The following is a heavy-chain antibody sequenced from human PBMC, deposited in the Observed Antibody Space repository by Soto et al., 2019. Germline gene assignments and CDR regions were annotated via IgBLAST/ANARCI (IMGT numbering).Heavy chain of an antibody. Sequence: PSETLSLTCAVSGGSISSGGYSWSWIRQPPGKGLEWIGYIYHSGSTNYNPSLKSRVTISVDTSKNQFSLKLSSVTAADTAVYYCARGGYCSGGSCYPTSWFDPWGQGTLVTVSS. CDR3: ARGGYCSGGSCYPTSWFDP. V-gene: IGHV4-61*08. D-gene: IGHD2-15*01. J-gene: IGHJ5*02. CDR2: IYHSGST. CDR1: GGSISSGGYS.